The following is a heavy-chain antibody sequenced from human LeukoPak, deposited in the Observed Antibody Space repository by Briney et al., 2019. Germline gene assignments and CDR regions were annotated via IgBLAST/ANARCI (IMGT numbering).Heavy chain of an antibody. J-gene: IGHJ6*03. CDR1: GGSISSYY. Sequence: SETLSLTCTVSGGSISSYYWSWIRQPPGKGLEWIGYIYYSGSTNYDPSLNSRVTISLDTSKNQFSLKLSSVTAADTAVYYCARVPGGYDSREYYMDVWGKGTTVTVSS. D-gene: IGHD5-12*01. CDR2: IYYSGST. V-gene: IGHV4-59*12. CDR3: ARVPGGYDSREYYMDV.